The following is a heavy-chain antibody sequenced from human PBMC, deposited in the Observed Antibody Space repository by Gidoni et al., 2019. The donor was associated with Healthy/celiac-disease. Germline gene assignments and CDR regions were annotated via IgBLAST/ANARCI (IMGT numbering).Heavy chain of an antibody. D-gene: IGHD6-6*01. CDR1: GGSISSSSYY. CDR2: IYYRMST. CDR3: ASLVLVLDPMYYFDY. Sequence: QLQLQESGPGLVKPSETLSLTCTVHGGSISSSSYYWGWIRQPPGKGLEWIGLIYYRMSTYYNPSLKSRVNIPVDTSKTQFSLTLSSLTAADTAVYYCASLVLVLDPMYYFDYWGQGTLVTVSS. J-gene: IGHJ4*02. V-gene: IGHV4-39*01.